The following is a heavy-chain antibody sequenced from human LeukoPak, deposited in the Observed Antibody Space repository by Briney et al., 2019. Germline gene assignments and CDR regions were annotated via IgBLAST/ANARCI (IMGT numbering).Heavy chain of an antibody. V-gene: IGHV3-30*18. J-gene: IGHJ4*02. CDR1: GFTFSAYG. Sequence: PGRSLRLSCAASGFTFSAYGMHWVRQAPGKGLEWVAVISFDGSNKYYADSVKGRFTISRDNSKNTFLQMNSLRAEDTAVYYCAKEGHSGSYYSFYSLDYWGQGTLVTVSS. CDR2: ISFDGSNK. CDR3: AKEGHSGSYYSFYSLDY. D-gene: IGHD1-26*01.